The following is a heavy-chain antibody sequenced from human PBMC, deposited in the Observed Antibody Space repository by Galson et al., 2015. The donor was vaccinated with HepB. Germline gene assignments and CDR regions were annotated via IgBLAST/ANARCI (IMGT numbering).Heavy chain of an antibody. CDR2: ISSSGSTI. J-gene: IGHJ4*02. D-gene: IGHD2-15*01. V-gene: IGHV3-11*01. CDR1: GFTFSDYY. CDR3: ASVCSGGSCYVV. Sequence: SLRLSCAASGFTFSDYYMSWIRQAPGKGLEWVSYISSSGSTIYYADSVKGRFTISRDNAKNSLYLQMNSLRAEDTAVYYCASVCSGGSCYVVWGQGTLVTVSS.